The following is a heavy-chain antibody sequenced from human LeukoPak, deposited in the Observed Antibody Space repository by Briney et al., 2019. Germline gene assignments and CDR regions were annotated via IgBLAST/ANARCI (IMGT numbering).Heavy chain of an antibody. J-gene: IGHJ6*02. CDR3: ARLGSGSYYGMDV. D-gene: IGHD3-10*01. V-gene: IGHV4-59*08. CDR1: GGSISSYY. Sequence: SETLSLTCTVSGGSISSYYWSWIRQPPGKGLEWIGYIYYSGSTNYNPSLKSRVTISVDTSKNQFSLKLSSVTAADTAVYYCARLGSGSYYGMDVWGQGTTVTVSS. CDR2: IYYSGST.